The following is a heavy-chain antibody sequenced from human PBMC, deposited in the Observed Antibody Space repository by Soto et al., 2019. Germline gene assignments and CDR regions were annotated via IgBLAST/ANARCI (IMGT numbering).Heavy chain of an antibody. Sequence: EVQLLESGGGLVQPGGSLRLSCSDSGFTFSTYAMTWVRQAPGKGLEWVSAISNSGGATFYADSVKGRFTVSRDNSKNTLFLQMNSLRADDTALYYCAKLMSGSQSGYWGQGTLVTVSS. CDR1: GFTFSTYA. D-gene: IGHD1-26*01. V-gene: IGHV3-23*01. CDR2: ISNSGGAT. J-gene: IGHJ4*02. CDR3: AKLMSGSQSGY.